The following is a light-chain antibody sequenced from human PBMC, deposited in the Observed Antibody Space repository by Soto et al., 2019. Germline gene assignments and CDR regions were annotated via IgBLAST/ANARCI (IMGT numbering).Light chain of an antibody. CDR2: DDT. V-gene: IGLV1-51*01. CDR1: SSNIGDND. Sequence: QSVLTQPPSVSAAPGQRVTISCSGKSSNIGDNDVAWFRHPPGTAPELLIYDDTKRPSGIPDRISGSKSGTSATLGISGLQTGDEADYYCGTWDSSLGAVVFGGGTKLTVL. J-gene: IGLJ3*02. CDR3: GTWDSSLGAVV.